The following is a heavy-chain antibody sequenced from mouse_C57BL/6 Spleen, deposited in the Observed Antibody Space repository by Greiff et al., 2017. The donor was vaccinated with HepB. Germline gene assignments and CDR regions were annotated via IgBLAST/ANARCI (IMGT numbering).Heavy chain of an antibody. Sequence: EVQLMESEGGLVQPGSSMKLSCTASGFTFSDYYMAWVRQVPEKGLEWVANINYDGSSTYYLDSLKSRFIISRDNAKNILYLQMSSLKSEDTATYYCARLPYFDYWGQGTTLTVSS. V-gene: IGHV5-16*01. J-gene: IGHJ2*01. CDR1: GFTFSDYY. CDR3: ARLPYFDY. CDR2: INYDGSST.